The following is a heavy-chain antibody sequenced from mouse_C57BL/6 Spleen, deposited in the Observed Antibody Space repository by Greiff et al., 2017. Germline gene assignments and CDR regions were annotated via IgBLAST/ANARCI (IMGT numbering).Heavy chain of an antibody. CDR3: TRRGVDDGYYGTWFAY. D-gene: IGHD2-3*01. J-gene: IGHJ3*01. CDR2: IDPETGGT. V-gene: IGHV1-15*01. CDR1: GYTFTDYE. Sequence: VQLQQSGAELVRPGASVTLSCKASGYTFTDYEMHWVKQTPVHGLEWIGAIDPETGGTAYNQKFTGKAILTADKSASAAYMELRSLTSEDSAVYYCTRRGVDDGYYGTWFAYWGQGTLVTVSA.